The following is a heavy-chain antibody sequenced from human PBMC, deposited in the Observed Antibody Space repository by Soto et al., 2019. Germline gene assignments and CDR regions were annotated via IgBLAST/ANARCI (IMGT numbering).Heavy chain of an antibody. Sequence: GGSLRLSCAASGFTFCTTDMSWVRQAPGEGLEWVSTIDGSGGITYYADSVKGRFTISRDNSRNTAYLQRNSLGGEDTALYYCVKNAGWFNTWGQGALVTVSS. CDR3: VKNAGWFNT. V-gene: IGHV3-23*01. CDR1: GFTFCTTD. J-gene: IGHJ5*02. CDR2: IDGSGGIT.